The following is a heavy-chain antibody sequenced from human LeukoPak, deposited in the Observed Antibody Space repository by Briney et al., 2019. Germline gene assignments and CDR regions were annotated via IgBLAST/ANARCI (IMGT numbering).Heavy chain of an antibody. V-gene: IGHV5-51*01. CDR2: IYPGDSDT. CDR3: ARLPGEIEWELLLFDY. D-gene: IGHD1-26*01. J-gene: IGHJ4*02. CDR1: GYSFTSYW. Sequence: GESLKISCKGSGYSFTSYWIGWVRQMPGKGLEWMGIIYPGDSDTRYSPSFQGQVTISADKSISTAYLQWSSLKASDTAMYYCARLPGEIEWELLLFDYWGQGTLVTVSS.